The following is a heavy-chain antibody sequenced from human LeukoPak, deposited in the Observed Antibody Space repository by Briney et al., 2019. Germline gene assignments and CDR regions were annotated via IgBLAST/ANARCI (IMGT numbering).Heavy chain of an antibody. CDR3: ARGGVRFTYYYYMDV. V-gene: IGHV3-21*01. CDR2: TSSSSSYI. Sequence: GGSLRLSCAASGFTFSSYSMNWVRQAPGKGLEWVSSTSSSSSYIYYADSVKGRFTISRDNAKNSLYLQMNSLRAEDTAVYYCARGGVRFTYYYYMDVWGKGTTVTVSS. D-gene: IGHD2-8*01. CDR1: GFTFSSYS. J-gene: IGHJ6*03.